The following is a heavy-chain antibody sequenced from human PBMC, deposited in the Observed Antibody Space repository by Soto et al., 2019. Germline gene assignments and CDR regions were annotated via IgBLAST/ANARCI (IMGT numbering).Heavy chain of an antibody. Sequence: QLHLVQSGAEVKKAGSSVQVSCKASGGTVSSYAITWVRQAPGKGLEWMGVFIPIFVSAHYAPKFQCRITITADESTSTADMELSGLTSDATAIYYCARYVSSDTTGFRGYDLWGQGTQVTVSS. D-gene: IGHD3-10*01. CDR1: GGTVSSYA. V-gene: IGHV1-69*01. CDR3: ARYVSSDTTGFRGYDL. CDR2: FIPIFVSA. J-gene: IGHJ4*02.